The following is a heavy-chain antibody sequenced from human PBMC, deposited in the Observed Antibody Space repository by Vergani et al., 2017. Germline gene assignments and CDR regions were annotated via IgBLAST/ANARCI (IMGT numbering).Heavy chain of an antibody. V-gene: IGHV3-23*01. CDR1: GFTFSNSA. D-gene: IGHD2/OR15-2a*01. CDR3: VKEKIGLGSYFFNS. Sequence: EVHLLESGGGLVQSGGSLRLSCAASGFTFSNSAVSWVRQAPGRGLAWVSSISGPGLSTYYADSLKGRFSISRDNSKNTVFLKMHSLRAEDTAIYYCVKEKIGLGSYFFNSWGHGILVTVSS. J-gene: IGHJ4*01. CDR2: ISGPGLST.